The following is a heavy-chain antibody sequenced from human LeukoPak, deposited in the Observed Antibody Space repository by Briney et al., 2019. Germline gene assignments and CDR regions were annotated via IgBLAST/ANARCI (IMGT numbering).Heavy chain of an antibody. CDR3: ARVVVITYHFDY. J-gene: IGHJ4*02. CDR2: IYHSGST. V-gene: IGHV4-30-2*01. CDR1: GGSISSGGYY. Sequence: SETLSLTCTVSGGSISSGGYYWSWIRQPPGKGLEWIGYIYHSGSTYYNPSLKSRVTISVDRSKNQFSLKLSSVTAADTAVYYCARVVVITYHFDYWGQGTLVTVSS. D-gene: IGHD3-22*01.